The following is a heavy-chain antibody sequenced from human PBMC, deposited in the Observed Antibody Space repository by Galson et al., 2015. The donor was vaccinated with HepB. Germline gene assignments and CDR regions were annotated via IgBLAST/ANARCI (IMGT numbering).Heavy chain of an antibody. CDR2: IYSGSST. V-gene: IGHV3-53*01. CDR3: ARARAYWGSYAFGI. D-gene: IGHD3-16*01. J-gene: IGHJ3*02. CDR1: GFTVSSNY. Sequence: SLRLSCAASGFTVSSNYMSWVRQAPGKGLEWVSVIYSGSSTYYADAVKGRFTIPRDNSKNTLYLQMNSLRAEDTAVYYCARARAYWGSYAFGIWGQGTMVTVSS.